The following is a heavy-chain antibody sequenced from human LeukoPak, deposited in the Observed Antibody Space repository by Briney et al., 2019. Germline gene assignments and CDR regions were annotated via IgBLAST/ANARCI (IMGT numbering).Heavy chain of an antibody. J-gene: IGHJ4*02. V-gene: IGHV1-69*13. CDR1: GGTFSKYT. CDR3: ARGQDSSSWYYFDY. Sequence: SVKVSCKASGGTFSKYTISWVRQRPGQGLEWMGGITPLFGTANYAQKFQGRVTITADESASTAYMELSSLRSEDTAVYYCARGQDSSSWYYFDYWGQGTLVTVSS. CDR2: ITPLFGTA. D-gene: IGHD6-13*01.